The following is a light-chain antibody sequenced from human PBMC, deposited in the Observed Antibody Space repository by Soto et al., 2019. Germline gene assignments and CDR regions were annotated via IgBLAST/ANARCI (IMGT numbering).Light chain of an antibody. V-gene: IGKV3-20*01. J-gene: IGKJ5*01. CDR1: QSVSSSY. CDR3: QLRTT. Sequence: EIELTQSPGTLSLSPGERATLSCRASQSVSSSYLAWYQQKPGQAPRLLIYGASSRATGIPDRFSGSGSGTDFTLTISRLEPEDFAVYYCQLRTTFGQGTRLE. CDR2: GAS.